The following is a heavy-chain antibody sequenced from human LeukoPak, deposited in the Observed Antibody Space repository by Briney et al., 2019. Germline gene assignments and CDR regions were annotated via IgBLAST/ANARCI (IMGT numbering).Heavy chain of an antibody. CDR3: ARTRYCSGISCFYAN. J-gene: IGHJ4*02. CDR1: GFTFSIYA. V-gene: IGHV3-23*01. D-gene: IGHD2-2*01. CDR2: INSGGNST. Sequence: GGSLRLSCAASGFTFSIYAMTWVRQAPGKGLEWVSAINSGGNSTYYADSVKGRFTISRDNSKNTLYLQMSSLKAEDRAVYYCARTRYCSGISCFYANWGQGTLVTVSS.